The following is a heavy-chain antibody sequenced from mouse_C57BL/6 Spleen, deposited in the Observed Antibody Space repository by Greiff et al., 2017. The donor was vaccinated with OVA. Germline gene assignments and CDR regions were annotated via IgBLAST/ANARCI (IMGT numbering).Heavy chain of an antibody. Sequence: QVQLQQPGAELVMPGASVKLSCKASGYTFTSYWMHWVKQRPGQGLEWIGEIDPSDSYTNYNQKFKGKSTLTVDKSSSTAYMQLSSLTSEDSAVXYCARGDYYGSSYGYWGQGTTLTVSS. CDR3: ARGDYYGSSYGY. J-gene: IGHJ2*01. V-gene: IGHV1-69*01. CDR1: GYTFTSYW. CDR2: IDPSDSYT. D-gene: IGHD1-1*01.